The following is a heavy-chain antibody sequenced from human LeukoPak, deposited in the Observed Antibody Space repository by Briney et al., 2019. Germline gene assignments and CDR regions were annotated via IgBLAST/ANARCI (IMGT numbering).Heavy chain of an antibody. CDR2: ISAYKGNT. CDR1: GYTFSTYG. D-gene: IGHD3-10*01. V-gene: IGHV1-18*01. J-gene: IGHJ3*01. CDR3: ARDLYYYGSGSYYDVFDV. Sequence: ASVKGSCKASGYTFSTYGISWVRQAPGQELEWMGWISAYKGNTYYAQKLQGRVTMTTDTSTSTAYMELRSLRSDDTAIYYCARDLYYYGSGSYYDVFDVWGQGTMVTVSS.